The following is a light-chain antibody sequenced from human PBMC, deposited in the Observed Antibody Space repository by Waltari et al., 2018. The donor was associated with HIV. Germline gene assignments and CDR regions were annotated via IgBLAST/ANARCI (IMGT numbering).Light chain of an antibody. CDR1: SSNIGADYF. J-gene: IGLJ2*01. CDR3: QSYDSSLSGPVV. CDR2: GDS. V-gene: IGLV1-40*01. Sequence: QSVLTQPPSVSGAPGQRVTISCTGSSSNIGADYFVHWYQQLPGAAPKLLISGDSHRPSGVPDRFSGSKSGTSASLAITGLQAEDEADYYCQSYDSSLSGPVVFGGGTKLTVL.